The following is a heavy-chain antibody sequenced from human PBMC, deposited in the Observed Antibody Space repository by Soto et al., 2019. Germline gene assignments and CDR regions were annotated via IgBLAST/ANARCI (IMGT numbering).Heavy chain of an antibody. CDR3: ARGPHGGGRGAFDI. J-gene: IGHJ3*02. D-gene: IGHD3-10*01. CDR2: INPNSGGT. V-gene: IGHV1-2*04. Sequence: ASVKVSCKASGYTFTGYYMHWVRQAPGQGLEWMGWINPNSGGTNYAQKFQGWVTMTRDTSISTAYMELSRLRSDDTAVYYCARGPHGGGRGAFDIRGQGTIVPVSS. CDR1: GYTFTGYY.